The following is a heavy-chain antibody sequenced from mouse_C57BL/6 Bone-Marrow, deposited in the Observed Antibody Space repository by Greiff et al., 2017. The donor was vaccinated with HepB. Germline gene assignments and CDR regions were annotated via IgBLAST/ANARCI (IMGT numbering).Heavy chain of an antibody. CDR1: GYAFSSSW. CDR2: IYPGDGDT. Sequence: QVQLQQSGPELVKPGASVKISCKASGYAFSSSWMNWVKQRPGKGLEWIGRIYPGDGDTNYNGKFKGKATLTADKSSSTAYMQLSSLTSEDSAVYFCARPHSYEGFAYWGQGTLVTVSA. J-gene: IGHJ3*01. CDR3: ARPHSYEGFAY. D-gene: IGHD2-12*01. V-gene: IGHV1-82*01.